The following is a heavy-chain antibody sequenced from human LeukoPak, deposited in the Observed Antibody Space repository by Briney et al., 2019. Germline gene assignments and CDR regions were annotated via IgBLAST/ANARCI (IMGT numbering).Heavy chain of an antibody. Sequence: GESLKISCRSSGHDFTSYWIAWVRQMPGKGLEWMGIIYPGDSDTRYSPSFQGQVTISADKSISTAYLQWSSLEASDTAMYYCARLGMARSGRPTPLYYFDYWGQGTLVTASS. CDR3: ARLGMARSGRPTPLYYFDY. CDR2: IYPGDSDT. CDR1: GHDFTSYW. D-gene: IGHD3-10*01. V-gene: IGHV5-51*01. J-gene: IGHJ4*02.